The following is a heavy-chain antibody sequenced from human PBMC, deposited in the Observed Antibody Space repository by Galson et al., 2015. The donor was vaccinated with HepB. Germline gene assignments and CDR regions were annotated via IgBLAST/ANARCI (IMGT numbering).Heavy chain of an antibody. CDR3: ARETKDPPYYFDC. CDR2: INPYNDDT. V-gene: IGHV1-18*04. Sequence: SVKVSCKASGYTFPSHGISWVRQAPGQGLDWMGWINPYNDDTHYPRMLQGRVTMTTDTSTSTAYMELRSLNSDDTAVYYCARETKDPPYYFDCWGQGTLVTVSS. J-gene: IGHJ4*02. CDR1: GYTFPSHG.